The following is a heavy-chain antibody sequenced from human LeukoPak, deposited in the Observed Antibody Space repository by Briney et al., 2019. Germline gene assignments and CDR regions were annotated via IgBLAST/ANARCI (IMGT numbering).Heavy chain of an antibody. CDR2: IYSCGST. CDR1: GFTVSSNY. D-gene: IGHD3-22*01. J-gene: IGHJ2*01. CDR3: VYYDSSGPSFDL. Sequence: PGGSLRLSCAASGFTVSSNYMSWVRQAPGKGLEWVSVIYSCGSTYYADSVKGRFTISRDNSKNTLYLQMNSLRAEDTAVYYCVYYDSSGPSFDLWGRGTLVTVSS. V-gene: IGHV3-66*03.